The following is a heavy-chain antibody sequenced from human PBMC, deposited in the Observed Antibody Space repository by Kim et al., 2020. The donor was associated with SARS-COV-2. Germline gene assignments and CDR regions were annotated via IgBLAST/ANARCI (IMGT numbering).Heavy chain of an antibody. CDR2: ISDSGART. CDR1: GFTFIRFA. CDR3: DASDY. Sequence: GGSLRLSCAASGFTFIRFAMSWARQAPGKGLEWVSTISDSGARTHYADSVRGRFTISRDNSKSTLFLQMNNLRVEDTAVYYCDASDYWGQGSLVTVSS. V-gene: IGHV3-23*01. J-gene: IGHJ4*02.